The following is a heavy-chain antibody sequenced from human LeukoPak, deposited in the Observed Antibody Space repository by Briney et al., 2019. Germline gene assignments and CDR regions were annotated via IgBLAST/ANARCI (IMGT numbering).Heavy chain of an antibody. CDR2: ISAYNGNT. V-gene: IGHV1-18*01. J-gene: IGHJ4*02. D-gene: IGHD5-12*01. CDR3: ARGIPSGYDSGIFDY. Sequence: GASVKVSCKASGYTFTSYGISWVRQAPGQGLEWMGWISAYNGNTDYAQKLQGRVTMTTDTSTSTAYMELRSLRSDDTAVYYCARGIPSGYDSGIFDYWGQGTLVTVSS. CDR1: GYTFTSYG.